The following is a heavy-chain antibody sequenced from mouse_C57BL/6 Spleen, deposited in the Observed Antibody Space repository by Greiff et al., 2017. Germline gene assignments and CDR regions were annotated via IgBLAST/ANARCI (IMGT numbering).Heavy chain of an antibody. CDR1: GYTFTSYW. V-gene: IGHV1-69*01. J-gene: IGHJ3*01. D-gene: IGHD1-1*01. CDR3: AVLRSFAY. Sequence: QVQLQQPGAELVMPGASVKLSCKASGYTFTSYWMHWVKQRPGQGLEWIGEIDPSDSYTNYNQKFKGKSTLTVDKSSSTAYMQLSSLTSEDSAVYYCAVLRSFAYWGHGTLVTVSA. CDR2: IDPSDSYT.